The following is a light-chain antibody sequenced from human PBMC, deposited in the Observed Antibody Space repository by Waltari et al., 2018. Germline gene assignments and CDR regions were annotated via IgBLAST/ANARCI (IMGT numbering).Light chain of an antibody. CDR3: QQYGSSVMYT. V-gene: IGKV3-20*01. CDR1: QSLSKNH. J-gene: IGKJ2*01. CDR2: GAS. Sequence: VLTQSPGPLSLSPGERGTLSCRASQSLSKNHLAWYQQKPGQDPSLLIYGASSRAPGIPDRFSGSGSGTDFTLTISRLEPEDLAMYYCQQYGSSVMYTFGQGTKVEIK.